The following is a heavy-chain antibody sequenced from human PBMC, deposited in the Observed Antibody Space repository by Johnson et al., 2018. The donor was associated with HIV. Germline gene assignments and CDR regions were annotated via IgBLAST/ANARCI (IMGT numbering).Heavy chain of an antibody. CDR2: ISSDGSNK. CDR1: GFTFSSYA. J-gene: IGHJ3*02. V-gene: IGHV3-30-3*01. D-gene: IGHD4-17*01. CDR3: ARGEDGVDAFDI. Sequence: QVQLVESGGGVVQPGRSLRLSCAASGFTFSSYAMHWVRQAPGQGLAWVAVISSDGSNKYYADSVKGRFTISRDNSKNTLYLQMNSLGAEDTAVYYCARGEDGVDAFDIWGQGTMVTVSS.